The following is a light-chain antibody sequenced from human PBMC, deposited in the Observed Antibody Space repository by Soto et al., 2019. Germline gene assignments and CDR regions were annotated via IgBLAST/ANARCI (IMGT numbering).Light chain of an antibody. Sequence: DIQMTQSPSSLSASVGDRVTITCQASQDISNYLNWYQQKPGKAPKLLIYDASNLETVVPSRFSGSGSGTDFTFTISSLRPEDIATYYCQQYDNLLLTFGGGTKVEIK. CDR1: QDISNY. V-gene: IGKV1-33*01. J-gene: IGKJ4*01. CDR3: QQYDNLLLT. CDR2: DAS.